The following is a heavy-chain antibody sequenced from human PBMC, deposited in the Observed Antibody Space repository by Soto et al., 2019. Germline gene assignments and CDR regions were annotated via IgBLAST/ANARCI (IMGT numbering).Heavy chain of an antibody. D-gene: IGHD3-10*01. Sequence: ASVKVSCKASGYTFTSYYIHWVRQAPGQGLEWMGIINPSGDSTNYAQKFQGRVTMTRDTSTSTVYMELSSLRSEDTAVYYCARDQNGSGNYYTRYFDYWGQGTLVTSPQ. CDR2: INPSGDST. V-gene: IGHV1-46*01. J-gene: IGHJ4*02. CDR3: ARDQNGSGNYYTRYFDY. CDR1: GYTFTSYY.